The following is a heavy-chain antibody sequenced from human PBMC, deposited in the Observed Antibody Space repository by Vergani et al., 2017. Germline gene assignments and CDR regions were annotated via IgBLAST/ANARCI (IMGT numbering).Heavy chain of an antibody. Sequence: EVQLVESGGGLVQPGRSLRLSCAASGFTFDDYAMHWVRQAPGKGLEWVSGISWNSGSIGYADSVKGRFTISRDNAKDSLYLQMNSLRAEDTAVYYCARDRAGREMATIPNGVWGQGTTVTVSS. CDR1: GFTFDDYA. CDR2: ISWNSGSI. V-gene: IGHV3-9*01. J-gene: IGHJ6*02. CDR3: ARDRAGREMATIPNGV. D-gene: IGHD5-24*01.